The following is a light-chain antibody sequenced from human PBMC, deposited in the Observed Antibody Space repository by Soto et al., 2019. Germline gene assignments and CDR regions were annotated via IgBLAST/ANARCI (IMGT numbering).Light chain of an antibody. J-gene: IGLJ2*01. CDR1: KLGDKY. Sequence: SYELTQPPSVSVSPGQTASITGSGDKLGDKYACWYQQKPGQSPVLVIYQDSKRPSGIPERFSGSNSGNTATLTISGTPAMDEADYYCQAWDSSTVVFGGGTKLTVL. V-gene: IGLV3-1*01. CDR3: QAWDSSTVV. CDR2: QDS.